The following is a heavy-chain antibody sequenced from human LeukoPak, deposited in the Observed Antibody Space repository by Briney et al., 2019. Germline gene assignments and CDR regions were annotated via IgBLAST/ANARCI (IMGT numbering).Heavy chain of an antibody. CDR2: ISTGGTT. Sequence: SETLSPTCAVSGGSISSYYWSWIRQPAGKGLEWIGRISTGGTTNYNPSLTSRITMSVDTSKNQFSLNLTSVTAAGTAVYYCARELSPSRAHDYWGQGTLVTVSS. D-gene: IGHD5-24*01. V-gene: IGHV4-4*07. CDR1: GGSISSYY. CDR3: ARELSPSRAHDY. J-gene: IGHJ4*02.